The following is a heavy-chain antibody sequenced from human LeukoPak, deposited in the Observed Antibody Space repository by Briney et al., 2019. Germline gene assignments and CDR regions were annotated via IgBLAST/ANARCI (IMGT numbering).Heavy chain of an antibody. V-gene: IGHV3-48*03. CDR3: ARDRGYRNTNTGGYPVFDL. CDR2: IHPSSTPI. J-gene: IGHJ4*02. Sequence: GGSLRLSCAASGFTFSTYRMNWVRQAPEKGLEWVAYIHPSSTPIHYADSVKGRFSISRDNVENSLYLQMNSLRVEDTAVYYCARDRGYRNTNTGGYPVFDLWGQGTLVAVSS. CDR1: GFTFSTYR. D-gene: IGHD2-8*02.